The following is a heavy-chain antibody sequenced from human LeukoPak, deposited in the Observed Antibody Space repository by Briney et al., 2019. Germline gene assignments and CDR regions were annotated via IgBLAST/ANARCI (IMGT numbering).Heavy chain of an antibody. CDR2: INPTGGST. CDR3: ARDHYHKIHSVMVTAPDY. J-gene: IGHJ4*02. Sequence: GASVKVSCKTSGYTFTSYYMHWVRQATGEGLDWMGIINPTGGSTSYAQKFQGRVTMTRDTSTSTVYMELISLRSEDTAVYYCARDHYHKIHSVMVTAPDYWGQGTLVIVSS. D-gene: IGHD2-21*02. CDR1: GYTFTSYY. V-gene: IGHV1-46*01.